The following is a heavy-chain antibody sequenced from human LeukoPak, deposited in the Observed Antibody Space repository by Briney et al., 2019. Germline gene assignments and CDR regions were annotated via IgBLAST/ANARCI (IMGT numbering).Heavy chain of an antibody. CDR3: AKAGGYCSGGSCYYFQH. V-gene: IGHV3-23*01. CDR1: GFTFSSYA. Sequence: AGGSLRLSCAASGFTFSSYAMSWVRQAPGKGLEWVSAISSSGGSTYYADSVKGRLTISRDNSKNTLYLQMNSLRAEDTAVYYCAKAGGYCSGGSCYYFQHWGQGTLVTVSS. J-gene: IGHJ1*01. CDR2: ISSSGGST. D-gene: IGHD2-15*01.